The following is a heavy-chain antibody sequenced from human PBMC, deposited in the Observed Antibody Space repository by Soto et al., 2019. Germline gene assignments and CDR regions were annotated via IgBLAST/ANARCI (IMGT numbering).Heavy chain of an antibody. D-gene: IGHD1-1*01. J-gene: IGHJ6*02. V-gene: IGHV1-69*02. Sequence: QVQLVQSGAEVKKPGSSVKVSCKASGGTFSSYTISWVRQAPGQGLEWMGRIIPILGIANYAEKFQGRVTSTVDQVTGTAYMEQGSRRAEDSAVYYGARAMVQPPVYYGMDDWGQGTKVTVSS. CDR1: GGTFSSYT. CDR2: IIPILGIA. CDR3: ARAMVQPPVYYGMDD.